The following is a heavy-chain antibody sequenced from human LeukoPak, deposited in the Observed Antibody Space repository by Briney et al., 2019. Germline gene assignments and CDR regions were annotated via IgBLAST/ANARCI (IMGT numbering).Heavy chain of an antibody. J-gene: IGHJ4*02. V-gene: IGHV1-2*02. D-gene: IGHD3-10*01. CDR3: ARDLEGYHYGSGNYPQ. Sequence: ASVKVSCKASGYTFTGYYIHCLRQAPGQGLEWMGFINPNSGGTNYAQKFQGRVTMTRDTSISTAYMELSSLTSDDTAVYYCARDLEGYHYGSGNYPQWGQGTLITVSS. CDR1: GYTFTGYY. CDR2: INPNSGGT.